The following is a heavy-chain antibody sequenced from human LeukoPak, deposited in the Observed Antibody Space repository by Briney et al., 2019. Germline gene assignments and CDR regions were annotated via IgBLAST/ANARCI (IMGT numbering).Heavy chain of an antibody. J-gene: IGHJ4*02. D-gene: IGHD6-19*01. Sequence: PGGSLRLSCAASGFTFSSYSMNWVRQAPGKGLEWVSSISSSSSYIHYADSVKGRFTISRDNAKNSLYLQMNSLRAEDTAVYYCAREVGSGWLDYWGQGTLVTVSS. CDR3: AREVGSGWLDY. CDR2: ISSSSSYI. CDR1: GFTFSSYS. V-gene: IGHV3-21*01.